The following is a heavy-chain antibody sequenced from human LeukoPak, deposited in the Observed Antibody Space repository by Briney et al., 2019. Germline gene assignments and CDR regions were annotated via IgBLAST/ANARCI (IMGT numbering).Heavy chain of an antibody. Sequence: GASVKVSCKASGYTFTGYYMHWVRQAPGQGLEWMGWINPNSGGTNYAQKFQGRVTMTRDTSISTAYMELSSLRSEDTAVYYCARGGAYCSGGSCYPMDWYFDLWGRGTLVTVSS. CDR2: INPNSGGT. D-gene: IGHD2-15*01. CDR3: ARGGAYCSGGSCYPMDWYFDL. V-gene: IGHV1-2*02. CDR1: GYTFTGYY. J-gene: IGHJ2*01.